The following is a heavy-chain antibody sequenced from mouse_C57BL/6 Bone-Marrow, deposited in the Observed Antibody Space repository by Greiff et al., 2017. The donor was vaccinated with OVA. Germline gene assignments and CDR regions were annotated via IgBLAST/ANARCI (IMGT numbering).Heavy chain of an antibody. V-gene: IGHV1-9*01. CDR2: ILPGSGST. J-gene: IGHJ2*01. Sequence: VQLQQSGAELMKPGASVKLSCKATGYTFTGYWIEWVKQRPGHGLEWIGEILPGSGSTNYTEKFKGKATITADTSSNTAYMQLSSLTTEDAAIYYCATRDYDGNSFGYWGQGTTLTVSS. D-gene: IGHD2-3*01. CDR3: ATRDYDGNSFGY. CDR1: GYTFTGYW.